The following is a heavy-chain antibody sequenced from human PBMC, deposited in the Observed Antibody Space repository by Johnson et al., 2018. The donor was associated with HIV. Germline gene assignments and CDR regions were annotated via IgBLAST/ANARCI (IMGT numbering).Heavy chain of an antibody. CDR3: ATLMRETYYYGSGSHGAFDI. D-gene: IGHD3-10*01. CDR1: GFTFDDYA. J-gene: IGHJ3*02. Sequence: VQLVESGGGLVQPGRSLRLSCAASGFTFDDYAMHWVRQAPGKGLEWVSGISWNSGSIAYADSVKGRFTISRDNAKNSLYLQMNNLRAEDTAVYYCATLMRETYYYGSGSHGAFDIWGQGTMVTVSS. CDR2: ISWNSGSI. V-gene: IGHV3-9*01.